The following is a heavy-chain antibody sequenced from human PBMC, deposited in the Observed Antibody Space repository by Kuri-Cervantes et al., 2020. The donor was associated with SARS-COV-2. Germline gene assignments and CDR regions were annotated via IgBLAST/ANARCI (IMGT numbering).Heavy chain of an antibody. D-gene: IGHD3-10*01. CDR3: ARDLFQPKQEGLLWFGELLFRGWFDP. V-gene: IGHV3-11*04. CDR1: GFTFSDYY. CDR2: ISSSGSTI. J-gene: IGHJ5*02. Sequence: GGSLRLSCAASGFTFSDYYMSWVRQAPGKGLEWISYISSSGSTIYYADSVKGRFTISRDNARNSVYLQMNSLRAEDTAVYYCARDLFQPKQEGLLWFGELLFRGWFDPWGQGTLVTVSS.